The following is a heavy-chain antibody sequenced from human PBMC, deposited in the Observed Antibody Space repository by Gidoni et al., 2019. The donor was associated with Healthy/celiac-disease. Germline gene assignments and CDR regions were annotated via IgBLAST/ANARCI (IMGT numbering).Heavy chain of an antibody. V-gene: IGHV3-48*03. CDR1: GFTFSSYE. CDR3: ARGLVVAATEDY. CDR2: ISSSGSTI. J-gene: IGHJ4*02. D-gene: IGHD2-15*01. Sequence: EVQLVESGGGLVQPGGSLRLSCAASGFTFSSYEMNWVRQAPGKGLEWVSYISSSGSTIYYADSVKGRFTISRDNAKNSLYLQMNSLRAEDTAVYYCARGLVVAATEDYWGQGTLVTVSS.